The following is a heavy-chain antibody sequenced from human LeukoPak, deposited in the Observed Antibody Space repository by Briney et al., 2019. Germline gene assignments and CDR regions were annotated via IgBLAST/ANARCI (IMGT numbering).Heavy chain of an antibody. D-gene: IGHD2-15*01. Sequence: PSETLSLTCTVSGGSINSYYWSWIRQPAGKGLEWIGRVYSTGSTSHNPSLKSRITMSVDTSKNQFSLKLSSVTAADTAVYYCARAAGGLDYSDYWGQGTLVTVSS. J-gene: IGHJ4*02. CDR2: VYSTGST. V-gene: IGHV4-4*07. CDR3: ARAAGGLDYSDY. CDR1: GGSINSYY.